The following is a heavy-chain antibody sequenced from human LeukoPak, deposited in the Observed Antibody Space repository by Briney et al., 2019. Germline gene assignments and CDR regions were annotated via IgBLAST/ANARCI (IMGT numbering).Heavy chain of an antibody. Sequence: ASVKVSCKVSGTYTLIELSMHWVQQAPGKGLEWMGGFDPEDGETIYARKSKGRVTMTEDTSTDTAYMDLSSLRSEDTAVYYCATLLGETHFFDYWGQGTLVTVSS. J-gene: IGHJ4*02. CDR2: FDPEDGET. CDR3: ATLLGETHFFDY. V-gene: IGHV1-24*01. CDR1: GTYTLIELS. D-gene: IGHD1-26*01.